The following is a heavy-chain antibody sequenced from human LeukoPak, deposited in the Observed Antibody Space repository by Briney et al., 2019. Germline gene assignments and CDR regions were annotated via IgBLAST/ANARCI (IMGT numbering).Heavy chain of an antibody. V-gene: IGHV3-23*01. D-gene: IGHD4-11*01. CDR2: ISGSGGST. J-gene: IGHJ4*02. CDR1: GFTFSTYG. Sequence: GGSLRLSCAASGFTFSTYGMTWVRQAPGKGLEWVSSISGSGGSTYYADSVKGRVTVSRDNSKSTLFLQMNSLRAEDTAVYYCAKDMGELTTPNEGDFDYWGQGTLVTVSS. CDR3: AKDMGELTTPNEGDFDY.